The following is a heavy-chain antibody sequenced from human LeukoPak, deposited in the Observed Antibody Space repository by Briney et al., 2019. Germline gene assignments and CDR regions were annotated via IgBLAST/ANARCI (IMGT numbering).Heavy chain of an antibody. Sequence: ASVKLSCKASGYTFTSYGISWVRQAPGQGLEWMGWISAYNGNTNYAHKLQGRVTMTTDTSTSTAYMELRSLRSDDTAVYYCASSVAYCSSTSCYLIEYFQHWGQGTLVTVSS. D-gene: IGHD2-2*01. V-gene: IGHV1-18*01. CDR1: GYTFTSYG. J-gene: IGHJ1*01. CDR2: ISAYNGNT. CDR3: ASSVAYCSSTSCYLIEYFQH.